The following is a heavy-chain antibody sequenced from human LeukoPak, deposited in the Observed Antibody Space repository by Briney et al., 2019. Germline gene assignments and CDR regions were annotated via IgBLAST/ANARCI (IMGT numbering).Heavy chain of an antibody. CDR2: INQDGSEK. J-gene: IGHJ4*02. Sequence: GGSLRLSFSASGSTFSSYWRTWVRQAPGKGLEWVANINQDGSEKYYVASVKGRFTISRDNAKNSLYLQINSLRAEDTAVYYCARVLVDYGQRDYWGQGTLVIVSS. CDR1: GSTFSSYW. V-gene: IGHV3-7*01. CDR3: ARVLVDYGQRDY. D-gene: IGHD4-17*01.